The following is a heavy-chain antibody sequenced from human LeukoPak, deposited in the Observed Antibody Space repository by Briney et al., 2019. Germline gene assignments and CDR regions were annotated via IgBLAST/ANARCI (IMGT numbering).Heavy chain of an antibody. Sequence: PSQTLSLTCTVSGGSISSGDYYWSWIRQPPGKGLEWIGYIYYSGSTYYNPSLKSRVTISVDTSKNQFSLKLSSVTAADTAVYYCARQAMIEEAYNWFDPWGQGTLVTVSS. J-gene: IGHJ5*02. CDR3: ARQAMIEEAYNWFDP. CDR2: IYYSGST. V-gene: IGHV4-30-4*01. D-gene: IGHD3-22*01. CDR1: GGSISSGDYY.